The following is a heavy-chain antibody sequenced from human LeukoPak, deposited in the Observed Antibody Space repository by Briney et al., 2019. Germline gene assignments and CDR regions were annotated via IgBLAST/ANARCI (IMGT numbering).Heavy chain of an antibody. J-gene: IGHJ4*02. V-gene: IGHV4-34*01. CDR3: ARHYYDSSGYFDPAFDY. CDR2: INHSGST. CDR1: GGSINDYY. D-gene: IGHD3-22*01. Sequence: SETLSLTCTVSGGSINDYYWSWIRQPPGKGLEWIGEINHSGSTNYNPSLKSRVTISVDTSKNQFSLKLSSVTAADTAVYYCARHYYDSSGYFDPAFDYWGQGTLVTVSS.